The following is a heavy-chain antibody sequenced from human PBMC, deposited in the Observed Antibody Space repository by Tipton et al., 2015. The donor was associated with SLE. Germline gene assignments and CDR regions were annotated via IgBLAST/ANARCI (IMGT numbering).Heavy chain of an antibody. V-gene: IGHV4-59*08. CDR3: ARHAFAVAYPEEESFQH. J-gene: IGHJ1*01. CDR2: IYDSGRT. CDR1: GGSIRSGY. D-gene: IGHD2-21*01. Sequence: TLSLTCTVSGGSIRSGYWSWIRQPPGKGLEWIGYIYDSGRTNYNPSLKSRVTISVDTSKNQFSLKLNSVTAADTAVYYCARHAFAVAYPEEESFQHWGQGTLVTVSS.